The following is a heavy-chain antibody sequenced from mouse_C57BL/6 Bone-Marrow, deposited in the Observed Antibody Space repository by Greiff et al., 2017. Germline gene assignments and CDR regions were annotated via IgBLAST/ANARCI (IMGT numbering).Heavy chain of an antibody. CDR2: IYPSDSET. D-gene: IGHD2-3*01. J-gene: IGHJ2*01. V-gene: IGHV1-61*01. Sequence: QVQLQQSGAELVRPGSSVKLSCKASGYTFTSYWMDWVKQRPGQGLEWIGNIYPSDSETHYNQKFKDKATLTVDKSSSTAYMQLSSLTSEDSAVYYCARIGGYDGYLDYWGQGTTLTVSS. CDR1: GYTFTSYW. CDR3: ARIGGYDGYLDY.